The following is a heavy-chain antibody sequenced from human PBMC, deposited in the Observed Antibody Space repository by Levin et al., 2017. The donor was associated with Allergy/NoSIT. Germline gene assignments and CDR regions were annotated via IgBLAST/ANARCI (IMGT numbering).Heavy chain of an antibody. CDR1: GFTFSRYD. V-gene: IGHV3-23*01. CDR3: AKGAGGSGRY. Sequence: PGGSLRLSCAASGFTFSRYDMNWVRQAPGKGLEWVSAISGSGSTTFYTDSVKGRFTISRDNSKNTLFLQMINLRAEDTAVYYCAKGAGGSGRYWGQGTLVTVSS. J-gene: IGHJ4*02. CDR2: ISGSGSTT. D-gene: IGHD3-10*01.